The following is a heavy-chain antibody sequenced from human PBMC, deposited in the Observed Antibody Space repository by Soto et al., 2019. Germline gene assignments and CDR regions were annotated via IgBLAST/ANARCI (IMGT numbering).Heavy chain of an antibody. CDR1: GYTYTSYA. V-gene: IGHV1-3*01. J-gene: IGHJ4*02. D-gene: IGHD2-15*01. CDR3: ARGPGGPDGPGDY. Sequence: ASVKVSCTACGYTYTSYARHWVRQAPGQRLEWMGWINAGNGNTKYSQKFQGRVTITRDTSASTAYMELSSLRSEDTAVYYCARGPGGPDGPGDYWGQGTLVTVSS. CDR2: INAGNGNT.